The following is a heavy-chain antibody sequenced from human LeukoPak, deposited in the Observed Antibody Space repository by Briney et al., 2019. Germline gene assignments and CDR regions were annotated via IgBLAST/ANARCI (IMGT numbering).Heavy chain of an antibody. Sequence: GGSLRLSCAASGFPFSAYWMHWARQVPGKGLVWVSCINGDGSNIQYADSVKGRFTTSRDNAKNMMYLQMNSLRVEDTAIYYCARDPRNKVFDPWGQGTLVTVSA. CDR3: ARDPRNKVFDP. CDR2: INGDGSNI. V-gene: IGHV3-74*01. J-gene: IGHJ5*02. D-gene: IGHD1/OR15-1a*01. CDR1: GFPFSAYW.